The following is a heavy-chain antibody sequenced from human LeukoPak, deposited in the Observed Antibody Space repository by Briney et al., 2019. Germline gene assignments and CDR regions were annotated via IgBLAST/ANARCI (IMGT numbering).Heavy chain of an antibody. CDR1: GGSISSYY. V-gene: IGHV4-4*07. CDR2: IYTSGST. Sequence: SETLSLTCTVSGGSISSYYWSWIRQPAGKGLEWIGRIYTSGSTNYNPSLKSRVTMSVDTSKNQFSLKLSSVTAADTAVYYCARDTVRYFDLHFDYWGQGTLVTVSS. J-gene: IGHJ4*02. D-gene: IGHD3-9*01. CDR3: ARDTVRYFDLHFDY.